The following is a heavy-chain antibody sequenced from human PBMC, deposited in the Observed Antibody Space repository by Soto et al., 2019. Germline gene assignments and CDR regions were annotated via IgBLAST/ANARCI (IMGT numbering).Heavy chain of an antibody. J-gene: IGHJ4*02. CDR3: ARGGTTLGMATTAAFDY. D-gene: IGHD5-12*01. CDR1: GGSISSGGYY. CDR2: IYYSGST. V-gene: IGHV4-31*03. Sequence: QVQLQESGPGLVKPSQTLSLTCTVSGGSISSGGYYWSWIRQHPGKGLEWIGYIYYSGSTYYNPSLKSRVTISVDTSKNQFSLKLSSVTAADTAVYYCARGGTTLGMATTAAFDYWGQGTLVTVSS.